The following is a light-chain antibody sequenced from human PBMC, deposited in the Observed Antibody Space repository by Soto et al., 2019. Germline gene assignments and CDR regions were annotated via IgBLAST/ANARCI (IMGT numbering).Light chain of an antibody. CDR2: GAS. CDR3: QQFGSPFT. V-gene: IGKV3-20*01. CDR1: QSVSSSY. J-gene: IGKJ3*01. Sequence: EIVLTQSPGTLSLSPGERATLSCRASQSVSSSYLAWYQHKPGQAPRLLIYGASTRATGIPDRFSGRGSGTDLTLTISRLEPEDFAVYYCQQFGSPFTFGPGTKVDLK.